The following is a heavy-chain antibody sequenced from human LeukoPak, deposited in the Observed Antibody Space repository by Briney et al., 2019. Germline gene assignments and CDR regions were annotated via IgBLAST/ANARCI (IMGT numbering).Heavy chain of an antibody. J-gene: IGHJ4*02. CDR1: GFTFSSYG. CDR3: AQDRRGYCSGGSCPLHFDY. CDR2: ISGSGGST. V-gene: IGHV3-23*01. Sequence: GGSLRPSCAASGFTFSSYGMSWVRQAPGKGLEWVSAISGSGGSTYYADSVKGRFTISRDNSKNTLYLQMNSLRAEDTAVYYCAQDRRGYCSGGSCPLHFDYWGQGTLVTVSS. D-gene: IGHD2-15*01.